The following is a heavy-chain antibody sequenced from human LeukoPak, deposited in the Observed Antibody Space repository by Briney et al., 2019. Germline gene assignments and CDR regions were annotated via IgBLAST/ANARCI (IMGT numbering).Heavy chain of an antibody. CDR2: INSDGSST. CDR1: GFTFSSYW. CDR3: VREPQAEYYFDY. J-gene: IGHJ4*02. V-gene: IGHV3-74*01. D-gene: IGHD1-14*01. Sequence: QSGGSLRLSCAASGFTFSSYWMHWVRQAPGKGLVWVSRINSDGSSTTYADSVKGRFTISRDNAKNTLYLQMNRLRAEDTAVYYCVREPQAEYYFDYWGQGTLVTVSS.